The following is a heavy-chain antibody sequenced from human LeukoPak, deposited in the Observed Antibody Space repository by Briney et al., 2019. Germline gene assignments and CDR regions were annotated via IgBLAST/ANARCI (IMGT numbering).Heavy chain of an antibody. V-gene: IGHV1-18*01. CDR3: ARDIGIWFGELLPH. Sequence: ASVKVSCKTSGYTFTSYGISWVRQAPGQGLEWMGWISAYNGNTNYAQKLQGRVTMTTDTSTSTAYMELRSLRSDDTAVYYCARDIGIWFGELLPHWGQGTLVTVSS. CDR1: GYTFTSYG. D-gene: IGHD3-10*01. J-gene: IGHJ4*02. CDR2: ISAYNGNT.